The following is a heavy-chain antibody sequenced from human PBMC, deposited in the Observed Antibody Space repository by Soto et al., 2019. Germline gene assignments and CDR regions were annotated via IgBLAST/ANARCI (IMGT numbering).Heavy chain of an antibody. CDR2: IDWDGDK. CDR1: GFSLNTSGMC. V-gene: IGHV2-70*01. D-gene: IGHD6-19*01. Sequence: SGPTLVNPTQTLKLTCTFSGFSLNTSGMCVSWIRQPPGKALEWLALIDWDGDKYYSTSLKTRLTISKDTSKNQVVLTMTNMDPVDTATYYCAQIGGVAVAGNYYYGMDVWGQGTTVTVSS. J-gene: IGHJ6*02. CDR3: AQIGGVAVAGNYYYGMDV.